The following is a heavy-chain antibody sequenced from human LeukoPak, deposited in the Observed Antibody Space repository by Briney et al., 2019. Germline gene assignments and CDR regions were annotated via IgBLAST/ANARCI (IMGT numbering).Heavy chain of an antibody. CDR2: IKDRTDGGTT. V-gene: IGHV3-15*01. CDR3: TTATVVWGVSAY. CDR1: GFSVTNGW. Sequence: GGALRLSCLASGFSVTNGWMSWVRQAPGKGLGWVCRIKDRTDGGTTAYAAPVKGRFTISREDSKNTVYLEMNSLKTEDTAVYFCTTATVVWGVSAYWGQGTLVTVSS. J-gene: IGHJ4*02. D-gene: IGHD3-10*01.